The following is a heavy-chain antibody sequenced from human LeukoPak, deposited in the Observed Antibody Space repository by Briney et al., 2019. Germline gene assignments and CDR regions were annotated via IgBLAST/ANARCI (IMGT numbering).Heavy chain of an antibody. D-gene: IGHD3-10*01. J-gene: IGHJ4*02. V-gene: IGHV1-2*02. CDR3: ARAPIRYGSGSYPDY. Sequence: ASVKVSCKASGYTFTGYYMHWVRQAPGQGLEWMGWINPNSGGTNYAQKFQGRVTMTRDTSISTAYMELSRLRSDDTAVYYCARAPIRYGSGSYPDYWGQGTLVTVSS. CDR2: INPNSGGT. CDR1: GYTFTGYY.